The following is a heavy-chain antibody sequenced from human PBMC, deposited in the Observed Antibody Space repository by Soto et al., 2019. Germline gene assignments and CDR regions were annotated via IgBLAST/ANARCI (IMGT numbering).Heavy chain of an antibody. CDR3: ARGGVDTASYGMDV. Sequence: EVQLMESGGGLVQPGGSLRLSCAASGFTFSSYDMHWVRQATGKGLEWVSAIGTAGDTYYPGSVKGRFTISRENAKNSFYLQMNSLRAGDTAVYYCARGGVDTASYGMDVWGQGTTVTVSS. CDR1: GFTFSSYD. CDR2: IGTAGDT. D-gene: IGHD5-18*01. V-gene: IGHV3-13*04. J-gene: IGHJ6*02.